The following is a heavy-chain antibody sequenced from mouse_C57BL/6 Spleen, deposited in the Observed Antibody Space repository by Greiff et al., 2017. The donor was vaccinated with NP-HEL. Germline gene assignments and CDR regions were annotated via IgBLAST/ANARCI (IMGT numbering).Heavy chain of an antibody. Sequence: EVKLEESGPGLVKPSQSLSLTCSVTGYSITSGYYWNWIRQFPGNKLEWMGYISYDGSNNYNPSLKNRISITRDTSKNQFFLKLNSVTTEDTATYYCARAMITHAMDYWGQGTSVTVSS. CDR1: GYSITSGYY. J-gene: IGHJ4*01. V-gene: IGHV3-6*01. D-gene: IGHD2-4*01. CDR2: ISYDGSN. CDR3: ARAMITHAMDY.